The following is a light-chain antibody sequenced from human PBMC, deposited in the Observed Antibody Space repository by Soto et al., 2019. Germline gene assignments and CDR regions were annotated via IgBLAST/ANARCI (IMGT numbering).Light chain of an antibody. CDR3: LLDYAYFWA. Sequence: IQMTQSPSSLSASVGARVTITCRASQSISTYLNWYQQKPGKAPKLLIYAASTLQSGVPSRFSGSGFGTDFTLTINSLQPEDFATYYCLLDYAYFWAFGQGTKVDIK. J-gene: IGKJ1*01. V-gene: IGKV1-6*01. CDR1: QSISTY. CDR2: AAS.